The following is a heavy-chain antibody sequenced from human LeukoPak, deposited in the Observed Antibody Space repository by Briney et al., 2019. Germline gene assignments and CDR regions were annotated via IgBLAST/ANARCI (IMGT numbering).Heavy chain of an antibody. J-gene: IGHJ4*02. V-gene: IGHV3-33*06. D-gene: IGHD3-10*01. CDR1: GFTFSSYG. CDR2: IWYDGSNK. Sequence: GRSLRLSCAASGFTFSSYGMHWVRQAPGKGLEWVAVIWYDGSNKYYADSGKGRFTISRDNYKNTLYLQMNSLRAEDTAVYYCAKDMVRGVIINLFDYWGQGTLVTVSS. CDR3: AKDMVRGVIINLFDY.